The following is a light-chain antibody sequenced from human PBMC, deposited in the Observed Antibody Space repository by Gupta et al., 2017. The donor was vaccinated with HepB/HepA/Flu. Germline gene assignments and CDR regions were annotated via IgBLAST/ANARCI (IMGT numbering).Light chain of an antibody. V-gene: IGLV4-69*01. CDR2: VNSDGSH. Sequence: QLVVTQSPSASASLGASVKLTCTLSSGHSNYAIAWHQQQPEKGPRYLMKVNSDGSHSKGDGIPDRFSGSSSGAERYLTISTRQSEDEADYYCQTWGTGIWVFGGGTKLTVL. CDR3: QTWGTGIWV. J-gene: IGLJ3*02. CDR1: SGHSNYA.